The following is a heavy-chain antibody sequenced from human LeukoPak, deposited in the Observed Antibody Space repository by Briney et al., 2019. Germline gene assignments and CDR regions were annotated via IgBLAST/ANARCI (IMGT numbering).Heavy chain of an antibody. J-gene: IGHJ4*02. CDR1: GFTFSSYW. V-gene: IGHV3-7*01. CDR3: ARVGYYDFWSGYSQRFDY. CDR2: IKQDGSEK. D-gene: IGHD3-3*01. Sequence: GGSLRLSCAASGFTFSSYWMSWVRQAPGKGLEWVANIKQDGSEKYYVDSVKGRFTISRDNAKNSLYLQMNSLRAEDTAVYYCARVGYYDFWSGYSQRFDYWGQGTLVTVSS.